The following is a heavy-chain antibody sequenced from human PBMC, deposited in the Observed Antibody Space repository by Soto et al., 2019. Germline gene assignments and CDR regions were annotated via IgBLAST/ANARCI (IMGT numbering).Heavy chain of an antibody. CDR2: INPNSGGT. Sequence: GASVKVSCKAAAGTFRSYAMSWVRQAPGQGLEWMGWINPNSGGTNYAQKFQGWVTMTRDTSISTAYMELSRLRSDDTAVYYCAGTRRWRYYYYDINVWGKETTVAVAS. V-gene: IGHV1-2*04. D-gene: IGHD3-3*01. J-gene: IGHJ6*04. CDR1: AGTFRSYA. CDR3: AGTRRWRYYYYDINV.